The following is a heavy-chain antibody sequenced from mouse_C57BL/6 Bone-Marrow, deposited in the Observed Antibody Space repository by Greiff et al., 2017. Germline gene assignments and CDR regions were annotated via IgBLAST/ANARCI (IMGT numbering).Heavy chain of an antibody. CDR1: GYTFTDYY. Sequence: EVQLQQSGPELVKPGASVKISCKASGYTFTDYYMNWVKQSHGKSLEWIGDINPNNGGTSYNQKFKGKATLTVDKSSSTAYMELRSLTSEDSAVYYCARPCDDGYDSFDYWGQGTTLTVSS. D-gene: IGHD2-3*01. CDR3: ARPCDDGYDSFDY. V-gene: IGHV1-26*01. J-gene: IGHJ2*01. CDR2: INPNNGGT.